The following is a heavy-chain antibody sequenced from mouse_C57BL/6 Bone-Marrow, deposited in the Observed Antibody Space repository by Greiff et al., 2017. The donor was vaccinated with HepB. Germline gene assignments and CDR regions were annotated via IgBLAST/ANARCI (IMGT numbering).Heavy chain of an antibody. J-gene: IGHJ3*01. CDR3: ASGYYGSSLFAY. Sequence: QVQLKQPGAELVRPGSSVKLSCKASGYTFTSYWMDWVKQRPGQGLEWIGNIYPSDSETHYNQKFKDKATLTVDNSSSTAYMQLSSLTSEDSAVYDCASGYYGSSLFAYWGQGTLVTVSA. D-gene: IGHD1-1*01. CDR2: IYPSDSET. V-gene: IGHV1-61*01. CDR1: GYTFTSYW.